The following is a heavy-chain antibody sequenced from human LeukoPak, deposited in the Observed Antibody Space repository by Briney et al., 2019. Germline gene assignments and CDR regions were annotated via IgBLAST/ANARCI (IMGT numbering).Heavy chain of an antibody. D-gene: IGHD4-23*01. CDR1: GGSISSYY. CDR2: IYTSGST. Sequence: SETLSLTCTVSGGSISSYYWSWIRQPAGKGLEWIGRIYTSGSTNYNPSLKSRVTMSVDKSKNQFSLKLSSVTAADTAVYYCAREWGGNSVDAFDIWGQGTMVTVSS. CDR3: AREWGGNSVDAFDI. V-gene: IGHV4-4*07. J-gene: IGHJ3*02.